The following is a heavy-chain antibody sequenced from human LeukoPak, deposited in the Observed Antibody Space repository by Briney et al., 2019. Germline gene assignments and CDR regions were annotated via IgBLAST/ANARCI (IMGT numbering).Heavy chain of an antibody. CDR2: INHNGNVN. D-gene: IGHD6-19*01. Sequence: GGSLRLSCAASGFTFSSYWMNWARQAPGKGLEWVASINHNGNVNYYVDSVKGRFTISRDNAKNSLYLQMSNLRAEDTAVYFCAKDVVRYSSGWYYFDYWGQGTLVTVSS. CDR3: AKDVVRYSSGWYYFDY. V-gene: IGHV3-7*03. J-gene: IGHJ4*02. CDR1: GFTFSSYW.